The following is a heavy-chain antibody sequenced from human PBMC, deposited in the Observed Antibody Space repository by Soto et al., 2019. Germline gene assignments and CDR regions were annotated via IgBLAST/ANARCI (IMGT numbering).Heavy chain of an antibody. CDR2: INTSGGST. CDR1: GYTLSSNY. J-gene: IGHJ4*02. D-gene: IGHD3-16*01. Sequence: QVQLVQSGAEVKKPGASVKVSCKASGYTLSSNYMVWVRQAPGQGLEWMGIINTSGGSTDYAQKFQGRLTMTRDTSTNTVYMELSSLRSEGTAVYYCASLEITGYWGQGTQVTVSS. V-gene: IGHV1-46*01. CDR3: ASLEITGY.